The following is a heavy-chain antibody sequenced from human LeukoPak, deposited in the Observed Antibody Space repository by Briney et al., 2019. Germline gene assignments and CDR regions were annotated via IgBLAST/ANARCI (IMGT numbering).Heavy chain of an antibody. CDR1: GGSISSHY. V-gene: IGHV4-59*11. D-gene: IGHD2-15*01. Sequence: SETLSLTCTVSGGSISSHYWTWIRQSPVKGLEWIGDISNSGSTSYNPSLKSRVTISIDTSKNQFSLKLSSVTAADTAVYYCGRDALVGYFSYYYVDVWGKGTTVTVSS. CDR3: GRDALVGYFSYYYVDV. CDR2: ISNSGST. J-gene: IGHJ6*03.